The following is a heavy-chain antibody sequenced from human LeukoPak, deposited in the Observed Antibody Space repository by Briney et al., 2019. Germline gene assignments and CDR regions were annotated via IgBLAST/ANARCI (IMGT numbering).Heavy chain of an antibody. CDR3: ARHYQFYFDV. D-gene: IGHD2-2*01. J-gene: IGHJ4*02. CDR1: GYNFTRYW. Sequence: GESLEISCKGSGYNFTRYWIGWVRQMPGKGLEWMGIIYPGDPDPRYSPSFRGQVTISADKSISTAYLQWSSLKASDSAMYYCARHYQFYFDVWGQGTLVTVSS. V-gene: IGHV5-51*01. CDR2: IYPGDPDP.